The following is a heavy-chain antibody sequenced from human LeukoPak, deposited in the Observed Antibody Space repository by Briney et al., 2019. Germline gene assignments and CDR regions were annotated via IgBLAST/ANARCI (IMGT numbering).Heavy chain of an antibody. V-gene: IGHV4-59*08. Sequence: SETLSLICTVSGGSISSYYWSWIRQPPGKGLEWIGYIYYSGNTNYNPSLKSRVTISVDTSKNQFSLKLSSVTAADTAVYYCARSKGGGVDYWGQGTLVTVSS. CDR1: GGSISSYY. J-gene: IGHJ4*02. CDR3: ARSKGGGVDY. CDR2: IYYSGNT. D-gene: IGHD4-23*01.